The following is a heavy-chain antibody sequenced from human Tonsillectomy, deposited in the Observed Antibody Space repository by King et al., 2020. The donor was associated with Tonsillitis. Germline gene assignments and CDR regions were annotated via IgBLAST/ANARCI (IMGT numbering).Heavy chain of an antibody. Sequence: VQLVESGGGVVQPRRSLRLSCAASGFTFSSYGMNWVRQAPGKGLEWVAITSFDGSNKYYRDSVRGRFTISRDNSRNTLYLQMNSLRAEDTAVYYCARDIGVGGTFDYWGQGTLVTVSS. CDR3: ARDIGVGGTFDY. J-gene: IGHJ4*02. V-gene: IGHV3-33*05. CDR1: GFTFSSYG. D-gene: IGHD6-19*01. CDR2: TSFDGSNK.